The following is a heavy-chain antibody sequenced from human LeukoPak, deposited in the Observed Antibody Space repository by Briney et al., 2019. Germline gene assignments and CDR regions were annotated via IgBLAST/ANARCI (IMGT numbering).Heavy chain of an antibody. D-gene: IGHD6-13*01. V-gene: IGHV3-30*18. Sequence: GGSLRLSCAASGFTFSSYGMHWVRQAPGKGLEWVAVISYDGSNKYYADSVKGRFTISRDNSKNTLYLQMNSLRAEDTAVYYCAKDRISQQLPDYWGQGTLVTVPS. CDR3: AKDRISQQLPDY. J-gene: IGHJ4*02. CDR2: ISYDGSNK. CDR1: GFTFSSYG.